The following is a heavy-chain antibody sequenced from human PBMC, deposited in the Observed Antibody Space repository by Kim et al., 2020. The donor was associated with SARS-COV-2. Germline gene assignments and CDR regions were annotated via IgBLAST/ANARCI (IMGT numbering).Heavy chain of an antibody. CDR2: ISYDGSNK. Sequence: GGSLRLSCAASGFTFSSYGMHWVRQAPGKGLEWVAVISYDGSNKYYADSVKGRFTISRDNSKNTLYLQMNSLRAEDTAVYYCARDGDYYDSSGPSDAFDIWGQGTMVTVSS. J-gene: IGHJ3*02. V-gene: IGHV3-33*05. D-gene: IGHD3-22*01. CDR3: ARDGDYYDSSGPSDAFDI. CDR1: GFTFSSYG.